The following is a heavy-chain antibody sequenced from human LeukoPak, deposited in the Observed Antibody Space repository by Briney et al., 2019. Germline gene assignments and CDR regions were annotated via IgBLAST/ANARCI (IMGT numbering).Heavy chain of an antibody. CDR2: IIPIFGTA. J-gene: IGHJ6*02. V-gene: IGHV1-69*13. Sequence: ASVKVSCKASGGTFSSYAISWVRQAPGQGLEWMGGIIPIFGTANYAQKFQGRVTITADESTSTAYMELSSLRSEDTAVYYCARDQENSSGSYYYGMDVWGQGTTVTVSS. CDR3: ARDQENSSGSYYYGMDV. D-gene: IGHD3-10*01. CDR1: GGTFSSYA.